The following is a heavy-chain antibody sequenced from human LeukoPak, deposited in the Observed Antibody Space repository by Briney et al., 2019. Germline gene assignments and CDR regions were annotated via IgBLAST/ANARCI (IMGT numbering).Heavy chain of an antibody. D-gene: IGHD4-23*01. CDR3: ATGVSVVTPSFDY. CDR2: FDPEDGET. Sequence: ASVKVSCKVSGYTLTELSMHWVRQAPGKGLEWMGGFDPEDGETVYAQKFQGRVTVTEDTSTDTAYMELSSLRPEDTAVYYCATGVSVVTPSFDYWGQGTLVTVSS. J-gene: IGHJ4*02. V-gene: IGHV1-24*01. CDR1: GYTLTELS.